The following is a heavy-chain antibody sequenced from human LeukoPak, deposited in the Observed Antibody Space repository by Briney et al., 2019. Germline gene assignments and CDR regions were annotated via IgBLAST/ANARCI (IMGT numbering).Heavy chain of an antibody. V-gene: IGHV4-39*07. CDR1: GGSISSSSYY. D-gene: IGHD3-22*01. CDR3: ARGRMLYYYDSSGYPFDY. J-gene: IGHJ4*02. CDR2: IYYSGST. Sequence: SETLSLTCTVSGGSISSSSYYWGWIRQPPGKGLEWIGNIYYSGSTYYNPSLKSRVTISVDTSKNQFSLKLSSVTAADTAVYYCARGRMLYYYDSSGYPFDYWGQGSLVTVSS.